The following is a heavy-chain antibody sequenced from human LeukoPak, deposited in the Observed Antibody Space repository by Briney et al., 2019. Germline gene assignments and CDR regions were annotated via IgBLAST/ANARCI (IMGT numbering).Heavy chain of an antibody. CDR1: GGSISGSNNY. D-gene: IGHD3-16*01. CDR3: ATGGGLAVSHI. CDR2: VYESGST. Sequence: SETLSLTCTVSGGSISGSNNYWDWIRQAPGKGLEWIGSVYESGSTYYNPSLKSRVPISGDPSKNQFSLKLSSMTAADTAVYFCATGGGLAVSHIWGQGTLVTVSS. V-gene: IGHV4-39*01. J-gene: IGHJ4*02.